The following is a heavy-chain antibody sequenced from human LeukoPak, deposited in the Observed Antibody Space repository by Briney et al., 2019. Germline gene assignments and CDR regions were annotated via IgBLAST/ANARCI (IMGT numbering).Heavy chain of an antibody. CDR2: IYTSGST. CDR1: GGSISSYY. CDR3: ARDRVRGVIYWFDP. J-gene: IGHJ5*02. D-gene: IGHD3-10*01. Sequence: ASETLSLTCTVSGGSISSYYWSWIRQPAGKGLEWIGRIYTSGSTNYNPSLKSRVTMSVDTSKNQFSLKLSSVTAADTAVYYCARDRVRGVIYWFDPWGQGTLVTVSS. V-gene: IGHV4-4*07.